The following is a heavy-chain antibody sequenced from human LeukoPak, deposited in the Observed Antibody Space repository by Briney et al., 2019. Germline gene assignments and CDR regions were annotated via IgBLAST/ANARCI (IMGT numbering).Heavy chain of an antibody. CDR2: INPADSDT. D-gene: IGHD6-19*01. J-gene: IGHJ4*02. CDR3: ARRPGSGLYLIDS. V-gene: IGHV5-51*01. Sequence: GESLKISCKASGYSFTTYWIGWVRQVPGKGLEWMGIINPADSDTKYSPSFQGQVTISADNSINTAYLQWTSLKASDTAMYYCARRPGSGLYLIDSWGQGTLVTVSS. CDR1: GYSFTTYW.